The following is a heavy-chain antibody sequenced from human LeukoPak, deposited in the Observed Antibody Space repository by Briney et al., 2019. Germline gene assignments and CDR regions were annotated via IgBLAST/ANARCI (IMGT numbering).Heavy chain of an antibody. CDR1: GYSISSGYH. CDR3: TRDTTRDY. Sequence: PSETLSLTCAVSGYSISSGYHWGWIRQPPGKGLEWIGSINHSGSTYYNPSLKSRVTILVDTSKNQFSLKLTSVTAADTAVYYCTRDTTRDYWGQGTLVTVSS. V-gene: IGHV4-38-2*01. D-gene: IGHD4-11*01. CDR2: INHSGST. J-gene: IGHJ4*02.